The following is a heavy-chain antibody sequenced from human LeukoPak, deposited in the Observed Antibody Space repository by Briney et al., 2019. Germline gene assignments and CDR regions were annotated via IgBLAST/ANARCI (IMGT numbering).Heavy chain of an antibody. Sequence: ASVKVSCKASGYTFTSYAMHWVRQAPGQRLEWMGWINAGNGNTKYSQKFQGRVTITRDTSASTAYMELSSLRSEDTAVYYCARDGPPIAVAGTGLDYWGQGTLVTVSS. CDR2: INAGNGNT. J-gene: IGHJ4*02. CDR3: ARDGPPIAVAGTGLDY. CDR1: GYTFTSYA. D-gene: IGHD6-19*01. V-gene: IGHV1-3*01.